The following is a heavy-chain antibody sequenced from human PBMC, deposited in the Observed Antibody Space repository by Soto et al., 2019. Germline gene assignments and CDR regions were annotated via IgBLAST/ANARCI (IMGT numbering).Heavy chain of an antibody. CDR3: ARGIAAAGTYFDP. V-gene: IGHV4-34*01. D-gene: IGHD6-13*01. J-gene: IGHJ5*02. Sequence: PGTLSLTCSVYGGSFSGCCWTWIRQPPGKGLEWIGEINHSGSTNYNPSLKSRVTISVDTSKNQFSLKLSSVTAADTAVYYCARGIAAAGTYFDPWGQGTLDTVSS. CDR2: INHSGST. CDR1: GGSFSGCC.